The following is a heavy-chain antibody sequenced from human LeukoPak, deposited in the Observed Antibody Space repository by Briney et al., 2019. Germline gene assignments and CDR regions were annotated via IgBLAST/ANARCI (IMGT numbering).Heavy chain of an antibody. CDR2: IKPDGSEK. CDR3: TKGGYSTSWYWIY. Sequence: PGGSLRLSCAASGFTFSDTLMTWVRQAPGKGLEWVATIKPDGSEKDYVDSVRGRFTISRVNAVNSLYLQMNSLRAEDTAVYHCTKGGYSTSWYWIYWGQGTLVTVSS. CDR1: GFTFSDTL. J-gene: IGHJ4*02. V-gene: IGHV3-7*03. D-gene: IGHD6-13*01.